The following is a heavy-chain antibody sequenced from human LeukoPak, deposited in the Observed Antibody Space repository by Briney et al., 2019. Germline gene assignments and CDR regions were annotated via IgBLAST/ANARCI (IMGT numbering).Heavy chain of an antibody. CDR1: GFTFSDYY. Sequence: GGSLRLSCAASGFTFSDYYMSWIRQAPGKGLEWVSYINNSGITIYYADSVKGRFTISRDNSKNTLYLQMNSLRAEDTAVYYCAKGSTAMVRGVIITTPSYFDYWGQGTLVTVSS. CDR3: AKGSTAMVRGVIITTPSYFDY. D-gene: IGHD3-10*01. CDR2: INNSGITI. J-gene: IGHJ4*02. V-gene: IGHV3-11*01.